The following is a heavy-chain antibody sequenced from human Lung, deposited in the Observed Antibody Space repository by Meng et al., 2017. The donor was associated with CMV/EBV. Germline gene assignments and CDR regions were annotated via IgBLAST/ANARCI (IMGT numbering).Heavy chain of an antibody. CDR1: GASISANY. J-gene: IGHJ3*02. Sequence: GSLRLXCTVSGASISANYWSWSRRPPGKGLEYIGSISYTGYIEYNPSLKGRVAISLDTSKNQFSLKLASVTAADTAMYYCAGPDDMGSSPHDPFDIWGQGTMVTVSS. V-gene: IGHV4-59*01. CDR3: AGPDDMGSSPHDPFDI. D-gene: IGHD1-1*01. CDR2: ISYTGYI.